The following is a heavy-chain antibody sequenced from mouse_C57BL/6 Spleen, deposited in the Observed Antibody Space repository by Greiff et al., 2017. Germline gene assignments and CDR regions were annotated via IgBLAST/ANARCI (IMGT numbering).Heavy chain of an antibody. V-gene: IGHV1-80*01. CDR2: IYPGDGDT. Sequence: VQLQESGAELVKPGASVKISCKASGYAFSSYWMNWVKQRPGKGLEWIGQIYPGDGDTNYNGKFKGKATLTADKSSSTAYMQLRSLTSEDSAVYFCARRKTAQFLFAYWGQGTLVTVSA. J-gene: IGHJ3*01. CDR3: ARRKTAQFLFAY. D-gene: IGHD3-2*02. CDR1: GYAFSSYW.